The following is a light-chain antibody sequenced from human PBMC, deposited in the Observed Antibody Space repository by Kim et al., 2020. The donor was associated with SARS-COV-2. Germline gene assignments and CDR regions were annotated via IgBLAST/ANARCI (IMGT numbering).Light chain of an antibody. CDR1: SSDVGGYNY. CDR2: DVF. CDR3: TSYRSSGYV. J-gene: IGLJ1*01. V-gene: IGLV2-14*03. Sequence: QSALTQPASVSGSPGQSITISCTGTSSDVGGYNYVSWYQQYPGKAPKLMIYDVFKRPSGVSNRFSGSKSGNTASLTISGLQAEDEADYYCTSYRSSGYVFGTGTTVTVL.